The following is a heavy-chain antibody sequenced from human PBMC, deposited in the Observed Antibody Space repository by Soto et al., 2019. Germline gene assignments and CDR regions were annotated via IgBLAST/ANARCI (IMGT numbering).Heavy chain of an antibody. Sequence: EVQLVESGGGLVQPGGTLSLSCAASGFTFSSYAMHWVRQAPGKGLEYVSTINRNGGSTYYANSVKGRFTISRDNSKNSLYLQMGRLRAEDMAVYYWARGVSDYYCDYWAQGTLVTVSS. J-gene: IGHJ4*02. CDR2: INRNGGST. CDR3: ARGVSDYYCDY. V-gene: IGHV3-64*01. D-gene: IGHD2-21*02. CDR1: GFTFSSYA.